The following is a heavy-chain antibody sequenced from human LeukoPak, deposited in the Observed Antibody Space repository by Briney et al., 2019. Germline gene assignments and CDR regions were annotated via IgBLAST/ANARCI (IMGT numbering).Heavy chain of an antibody. J-gene: IGHJ4*02. CDR3: ARDHRYGGLFDY. D-gene: IGHD1-1*01. CDR1: GFPFSSYA. Sequence: GESLRLSCAASGFPFSSYAMSWVRQAPGKGLEWVSTISNSDDSTYYADSVKGRFTISRDNAKNSLYLQMNSLRAEDTAVYYCARDHRYGGLFDYWGQGTLVTVSS. V-gene: IGHV3-23*01. CDR2: ISNSDDST.